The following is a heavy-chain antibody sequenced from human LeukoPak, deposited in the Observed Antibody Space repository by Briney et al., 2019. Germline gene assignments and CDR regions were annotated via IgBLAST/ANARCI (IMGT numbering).Heavy chain of an antibody. J-gene: IGHJ3*02. D-gene: IGHD6-6*01. V-gene: IGHV4-59*01. Sequence: SETLSLTCTVSGGSISSYYWSWIRQLPGTGLEYLGYFYYSGSTNYNPSLKSRVAISVDASKNQFSLKLSSVTAADTAVYYCARQRDSSSSPRRAFDIWGQGTMVTVSS. CDR1: GGSISSYY. CDR3: ARQRDSSSSPRRAFDI. CDR2: FYYSGST.